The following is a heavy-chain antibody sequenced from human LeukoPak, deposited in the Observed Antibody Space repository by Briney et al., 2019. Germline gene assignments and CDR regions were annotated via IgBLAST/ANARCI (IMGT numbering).Heavy chain of an antibody. J-gene: IGHJ4*02. D-gene: IGHD2/OR15-2a*01. CDR2: IYSGGRT. V-gene: IGHV3-23*03. CDR3: ARDWFHAIDH. CDR1: GFTFNNYV. Sequence: GGSLRLSCAASGFTFNNYVMSWVRQAPGKGLEWVSVIYSGGRTYYADSVKGRFTISRDNSKNTLYLQMNSLRAEDTAVYYCARDWFHAIDHWGQGTLVTVSS.